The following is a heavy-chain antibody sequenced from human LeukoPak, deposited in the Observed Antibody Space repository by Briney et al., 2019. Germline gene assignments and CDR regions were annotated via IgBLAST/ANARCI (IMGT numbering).Heavy chain of an antibody. J-gene: IGHJ4*02. CDR1: GFTFRSYG. V-gene: IGHV3-23*01. Sequence: GGSLRLSCAASGFTFRSYGLSWVRQAPGKGLEWVSTISGSGGSTYYADSVKGRFTISRDNSKNTLYLQMNSLRAEDTAVYYCAKDPYGDYVIEDYWGQGTLVTVSS. CDR2: ISGSGGST. D-gene: IGHD4-17*01. CDR3: AKDPYGDYVIEDY.